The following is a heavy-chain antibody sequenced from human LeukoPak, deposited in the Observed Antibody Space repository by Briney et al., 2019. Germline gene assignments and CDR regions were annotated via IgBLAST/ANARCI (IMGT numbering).Heavy chain of an antibody. Sequence: GGSLRLSCAASAFALSTYTMEWVRLAPGKGLEWVSSINPDSKYIYYRDSVRGRFTISRDNAKNSLYLQMNSLRVEDTAVYFCARFVDQSTYYFDSWGQGTLVIVSS. CDR2: INPDSKYI. D-gene: IGHD3-10*01. CDR3: ARFVDQSTYYFDS. CDR1: AFALSTYT. J-gene: IGHJ4*02. V-gene: IGHV3-21*01.